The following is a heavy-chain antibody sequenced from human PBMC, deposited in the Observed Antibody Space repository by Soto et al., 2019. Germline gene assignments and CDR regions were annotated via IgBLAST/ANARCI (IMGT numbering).Heavy chain of an antibody. CDR1: GGSISSYY. Sequence: SETLSLTCTVSGGSISSYYWSWIRQPPGKGLEWIGYVYYSGSTNYNPSLKSRVTISVDTSKNQFSLKLSSVTAADTAVYYCAREGAARTYGMDVWGQGTTVTVSS. D-gene: IGHD6-6*01. J-gene: IGHJ6*02. CDR3: AREGAARTYGMDV. V-gene: IGHV4-59*01. CDR2: VYYSGST.